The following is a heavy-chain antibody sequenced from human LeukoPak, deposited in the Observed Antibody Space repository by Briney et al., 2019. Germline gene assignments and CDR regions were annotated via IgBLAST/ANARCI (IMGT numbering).Heavy chain of an antibody. V-gene: IGHV4-39*01. CDR1: GGSISSSSYY. Sequence: PSETLSLTCTVSGGSISSSSYYWGWIRQPPGKGLEWIGSIYYSGSTYYNPSLKSRVTISVDTSKNQFSLKLGSVTAADTAVYYCARHVGYGQGGFDYWGQGTLVTVSS. J-gene: IGHJ4*02. CDR3: ARHVGYGQGGFDY. D-gene: IGHD5-12*01. CDR2: IYYSGST.